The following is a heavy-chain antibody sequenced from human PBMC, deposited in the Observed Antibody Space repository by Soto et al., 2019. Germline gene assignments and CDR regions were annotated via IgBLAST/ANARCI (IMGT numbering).Heavy chain of an antibody. CDR3: ARLYSSGWYGPGRY. V-gene: IGHV3-20*04. CDR1: GFTFDDYG. CDR2: INWNGGST. J-gene: IGHJ4*02. Sequence: EVQLVESGGGVVRPGGSLRLSCAASGFTFDDYGMSWVRQAPGKGLEWVSGINWNGGSTGYADSVKGRFTISRDNAKNSLYLQMNSLRAGDTGLYSCARLYSSGWYGPGRYWGQGTLVTVSS. D-gene: IGHD6-19*01.